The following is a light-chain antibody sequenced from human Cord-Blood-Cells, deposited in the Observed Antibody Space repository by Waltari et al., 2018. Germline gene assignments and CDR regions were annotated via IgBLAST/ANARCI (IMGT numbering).Light chain of an antibody. CDR2: GKN. Sequence: SSELTQDPAVSVALGQTVRITCQGDSLRSYYASWYQHKPGQAPVLVIHGKNNRPSAIPGRVSGSSSGNTASLTIAGAQAEDESDYYGNSRDSSGNHVVFGGGTKLTVL. J-gene: IGLJ2*01. CDR3: NSRDSSGNHVV. V-gene: IGLV3-19*01. CDR1: SLRSYY.